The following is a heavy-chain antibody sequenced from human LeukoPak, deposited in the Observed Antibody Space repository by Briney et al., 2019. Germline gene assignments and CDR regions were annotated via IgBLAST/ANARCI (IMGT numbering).Heavy chain of an antibody. CDR3: ARGGLSIMGY. D-gene: IGHD2/OR15-2a*01. V-gene: IGHV3-20*04. J-gene: IGHJ4*02. Sequence: GGSLRLSCTASGFTFDNYGLSWVRQAPGKGLEWVSGINGNGRSTGYADSVKGRFTISRDNARNSLYLQMNSLRAEDTAVYFCARGGLSIMGYWGQGTLVTVSS. CDR1: GFTFDNYG. CDR2: INGNGRST.